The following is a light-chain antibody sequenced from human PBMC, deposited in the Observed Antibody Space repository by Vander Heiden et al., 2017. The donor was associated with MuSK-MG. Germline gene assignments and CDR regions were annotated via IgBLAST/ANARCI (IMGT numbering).Light chain of an antibody. CDR2: TAS. J-gene: IGKJ5*01. V-gene: IGKV1-39*01. CDR1: QSISSY. CDR3: QQSYNTRA. Sequence: DIQMTQSPSSLSASVGDRVTITCRASQSISSYLNWYQQKPGKAPKVLIYTASSLQSGGPSRFSGSGSGTDFTLTISSLQPEDFATYYCQQSYNTRAFGQGTRLEIK.